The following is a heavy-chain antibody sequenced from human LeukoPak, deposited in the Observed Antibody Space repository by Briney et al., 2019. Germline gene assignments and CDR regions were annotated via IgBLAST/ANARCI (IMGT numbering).Heavy chain of an antibody. D-gene: IGHD5-12*01. CDR2: IYYSGST. J-gene: IGHJ2*01. CDR1: GGSISSHY. V-gene: IGHV4-59*11. CDR3: ARQGSGYDPYWYFDL. Sequence: SETLSLTCTVSGGSISSHYWSWIRQPPGKGLEWIGYIYYSGSTNYNPSLKSRVTISVDTSKNQFSLKLSSVTAADTAVYYCARQGSGYDPYWYFDLWGRGTLVTVSS.